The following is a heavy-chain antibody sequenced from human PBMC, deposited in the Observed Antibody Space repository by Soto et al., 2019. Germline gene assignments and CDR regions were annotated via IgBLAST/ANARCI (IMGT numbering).Heavy chain of an antibody. V-gene: IGHV1-2*04. Sequence: ASVKVSCKASGYTFTSYAMHWVRQAPGQGLEWMGWINPNSGGTNYAQKFQGWVTMTRDTSISTAYMELSRLRSDDTAVYYCARAPAYDFWSGYYDYWGQGTLVTGSS. D-gene: IGHD3-3*01. CDR3: ARAPAYDFWSGYYDY. CDR1: GYTFTSYA. CDR2: INPNSGGT. J-gene: IGHJ4*02.